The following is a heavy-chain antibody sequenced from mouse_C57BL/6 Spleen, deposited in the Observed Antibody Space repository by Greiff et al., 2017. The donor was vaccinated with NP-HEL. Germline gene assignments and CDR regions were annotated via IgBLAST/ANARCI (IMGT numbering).Heavy chain of an antibody. J-gene: IGHJ4*01. D-gene: IGHD1-1*01. CDR3: TRSGFYITTVDAMDY. V-gene: IGHV1-5*01. CDR2: IYPGNSDT. CDR1: GYTFTSYW. Sequence: EVKLVESGTVLARPGASVKMSCKTSGYTFTSYWMHWVKQRPGQGLEWIGAIYPGNSDTSYNQKFKGKAKLTAVTSASTAYMELSSLTNEDSAVYYCTRSGFYITTVDAMDYWGQGTSVTVSS.